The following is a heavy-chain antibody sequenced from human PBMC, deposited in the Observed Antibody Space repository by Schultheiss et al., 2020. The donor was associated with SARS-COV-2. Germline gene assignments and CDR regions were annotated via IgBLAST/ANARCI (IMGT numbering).Heavy chain of an antibody. J-gene: IGHJ4*02. D-gene: IGHD6-19*01. CDR2: ISSSSSYI. Sequence: GESLKISCAASGFTFSSYSMNWVRQAPGKGLEWVSSISSSSSYIYYADSVKGRFTISRDNAKNSLYLQMNSLRAEDTAVYYCASGSGGWSVFDYWGQGTLVTVSS. V-gene: IGHV3-21*01. CDR3: ASGSGGWSVFDY. CDR1: GFTFSSYS.